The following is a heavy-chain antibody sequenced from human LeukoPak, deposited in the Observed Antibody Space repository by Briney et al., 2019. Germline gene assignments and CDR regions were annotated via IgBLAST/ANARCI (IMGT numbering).Heavy chain of an antibody. D-gene: IGHD1-26*01. CDR1: GFTFSSYA. CDR3: ASGYSGSCFTY. CDR2: ISGSGGST. Sequence: PGGSLRLCCAASGFTFSSYAMSWVRQATGKGLEWVSAISGSGGSTYYADSVKGRFTISRDNSKNTLYLQMNSLRAEDTAVYYCASGYSGSCFTYWGQGTLVTVSS. V-gene: IGHV3-23*01. J-gene: IGHJ4*02.